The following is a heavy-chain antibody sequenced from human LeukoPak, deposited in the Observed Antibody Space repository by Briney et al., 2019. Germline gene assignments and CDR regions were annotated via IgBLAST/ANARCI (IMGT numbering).Heavy chain of an antibody. CDR3: AKDRGIAARPVFDY. CDR2: ISGSGGST. CDR1: GFTFSSYA. Sequence: GGSLRLSCAASGFTFSSYAMTWVHQAPGKGLEWVSVISGSGGSTAHADSVKGRFTITRDNSKNTLYPQMNSLRAEDTAVYYCAKDRGIAARPVFDYWGQGTLVTVSS. D-gene: IGHD6-6*01. V-gene: IGHV3-23*01. J-gene: IGHJ4*02.